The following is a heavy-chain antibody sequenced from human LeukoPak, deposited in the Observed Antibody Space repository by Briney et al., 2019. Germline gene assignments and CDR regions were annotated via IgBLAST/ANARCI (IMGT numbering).Heavy chain of an antibody. V-gene: IGHV4-59*12. D-gene: IGHD3-16*02. CDR2: IYYSGST. CDR1: GGSISSYY. J-gene: IGHJ4*02. Sequence: SETLSLTCTVSGGSISSYYWSWIRQPPGKGLEWIGYIYYSGSTNYNPSLKSRVTISVDTSKNQFSLKLSSVTAADTAVYYCARGGPSGGYVRGSYRYGDYYFDYWGQGTLVTVSS. CDR3: ARGGPSGGYVRGSYRYGDYYFDY.